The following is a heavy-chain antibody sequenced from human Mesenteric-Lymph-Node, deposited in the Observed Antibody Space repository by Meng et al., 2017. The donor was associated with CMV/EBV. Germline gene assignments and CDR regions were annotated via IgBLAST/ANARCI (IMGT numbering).Heavy chain of an antibody. Sequence: ASVKVSCKASGYTFTGYYMHWVRQAPGQGLEWMGWINPNSGGTNYAQKFQGRATMTRDTSISTAYMELSRLRSDDTAVYYCARSGSSWYSGKRFDYWGQGTLVTVSS. D-gene: IGHD6-13*01. J-gene: IGHJ4*02. CDR2: INPNSGGT. CDR1: GYTFTGYY. CDR3: ARSGSSWYSGKRFDY. V-gene: IGHV1-2*02.